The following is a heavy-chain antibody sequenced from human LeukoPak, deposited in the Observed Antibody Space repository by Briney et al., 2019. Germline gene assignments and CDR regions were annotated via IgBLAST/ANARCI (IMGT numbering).Heavy chain of an antibody. CDR1: GGPISSGGYY. D-gene: IGHD4-17*01. CDR3: ARRGGTTVTTYAPYYYYMDV. V-gene: IGHV4-31*03. Sequence: PSQTLSLTCTVSGGPISSGGYYWSWIRQHPGKGLEWIGYIYYSGSTYYNPSLKSRVTISVDTSKNQFSLKLSSVTAADTAVYYCARRGGTTVTTYAPYYYYMDVWGKGTTVTVSS. J-gene: IGHJ6*03. CDR2: IYYSGST.